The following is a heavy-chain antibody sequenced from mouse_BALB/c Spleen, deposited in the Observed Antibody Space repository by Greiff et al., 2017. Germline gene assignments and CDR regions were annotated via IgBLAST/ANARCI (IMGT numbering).Heavy chain of an antibody. J-gene: IGHJ4*01. CDR3: ARRGFYYGAYYAMDY. D-gene: IGHD2-13*01. CDR1: GYSITSGYS. CDR2: IHYSGST. V-gene: IGHV3-1*02. Sequence: EVKLMESGPDLVKPSQSLSLTCTVTGYSITSGYSWHWIRQFPGNKLEWMGYIHYSGSTNYNPSLKSRISITRDTSKNQFFLQLNSVTTEDTATYYCARRGFYYGAYYAMDYWGQGTSVTVSS.